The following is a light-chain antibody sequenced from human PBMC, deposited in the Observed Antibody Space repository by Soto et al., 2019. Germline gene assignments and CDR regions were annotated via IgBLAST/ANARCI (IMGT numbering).Light chain of an antibody. CDR3: QQYGSSPEIS. CDR2: GAS. CDR1: QTITDSY. V-gene: IGKV3-20*01. J-gene: IGKJ3*01. Sequence: DIVLTQSPGTLSLSPGERATLSCRASQTITDSYLAWYQQKPGQSPRLLISGASIRAPGIPDRFSGSGSETDFTLTISRLEPEDFCFYYCQQYGSSPEISFGPGTKVDIK.